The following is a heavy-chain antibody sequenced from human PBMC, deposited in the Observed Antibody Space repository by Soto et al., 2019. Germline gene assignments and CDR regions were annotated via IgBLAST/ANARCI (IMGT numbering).Heavy chain of an antibody. J-gene: IGHJ4*02. CDR1: GGSISSSY. CDR2: IYYSGST. V-gene: IGHV4-59*01. CDR3: ARDHDWLPTY. Sequence: SETLSLTCTVSGGSISSSYWSWFRQPPGKGLEWIGYIYYSGSTNYNPSFKSRVTISVDTSKNQFSLKLSSVTAADTAVYYCARDHDWLPTYWGQGTPVTVSS. D-gene: IGHD3-9*01.